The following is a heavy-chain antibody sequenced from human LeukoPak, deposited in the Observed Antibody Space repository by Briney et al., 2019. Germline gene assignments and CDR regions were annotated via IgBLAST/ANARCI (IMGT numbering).Heavy chain of an antibody. CDR3: ARVPPSYDFWSANTPYYFDY. V-gene: IGHV4-31*03. D-gene: IGHD3-3*01. CDR2: IYYSGST. J-gene: IGHJ4*02. Sequence: PSETLSLTCTVSGGSISSGGYYWRWIRQHPGKGLEWIGYIYYSGSTYYNPSLKSRVTISVDTSKNQFSLKLSSVTAADTAVYYCARVPPSYDFWSANTPYYFDYWGQGTLVTVSS. CDR1: GGSISSGGYY.